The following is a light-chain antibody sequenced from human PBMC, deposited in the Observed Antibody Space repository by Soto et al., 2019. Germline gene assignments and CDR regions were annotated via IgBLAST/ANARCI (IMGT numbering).Light chain of an antibody. J-gene: IGLJ3*02. V-gene: IGLV6-57*03. Sequence: NFMLTQPHSVSESPGKTVTISCTRSSGSIASYYVQWFQQRPGSAPTTVIYEDSQRPSGVPDRFSGSIDSSSNSASLTISGLKTEDEADYYCQSYDNSNSWVFGGGTKLTVL. CDR2: EDS. CDR3: QSYDNSNSWV. CDR1: SGSIASYY.